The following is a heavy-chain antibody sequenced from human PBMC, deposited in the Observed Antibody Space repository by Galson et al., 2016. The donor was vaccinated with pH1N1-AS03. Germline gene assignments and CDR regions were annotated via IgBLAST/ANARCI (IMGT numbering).Heavy chain of an antibody. V-gene: IGHV3-30-3*01. CDR3: ARETIRAGGFDL. CDR2: ISYHGNNK. D-gene: IGHD1-26*01. Sequence: SLRLSCAASGFTFSSHSMHWARQAPDEGLEWVAGISYHGNNKFYAHSVKGRFTISRDSSQNTLDLQMNSLSAEDAAVYFCARETIRAGGFDLWGRGTVVTVSS. J-gene: IGHJ3*01. CDR1: GFTFSSHS.